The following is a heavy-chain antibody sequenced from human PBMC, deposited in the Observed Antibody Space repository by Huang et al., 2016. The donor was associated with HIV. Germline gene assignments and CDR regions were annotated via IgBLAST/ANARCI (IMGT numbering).Heavy chain of an antibody. J-gene: IGHJ3*02. CDR1: GYTLTELS. CDR2: FAPEHGET. D-gene: IGHD2-21*01. V-gene: IGHV1-24*01. CDR3: AAGYDTYYDI. Sequence: QVQLVQSGAEVKKPGASVKVSCKVSGYTLTELSIHWVRQAPGKGLEWMGGFAPEHGETINATNFQGRVTMTEDTSTDTAYMELHSLRPEDTAVYYCAAGYDTYYDIWGQGTMVIASS.